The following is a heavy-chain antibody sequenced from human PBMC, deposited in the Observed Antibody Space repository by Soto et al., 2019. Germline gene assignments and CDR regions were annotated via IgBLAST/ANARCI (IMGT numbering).Heavy chain of an antibody. J-gene: IGHJ4*02. CDR1: GCSIRRCDCY. CDR2: TYYRGRT. V-gene: IGHV4-30-4*01. Sequence: QVQLQESGPGLVKPSQTLSLTCTVSGCSIRRCDCYCSRNRQPPRKVLEWIGYTYYRGRTYYNPSLKSRVTISVDTSKNQFSLELSSVTAADTAVYYSASEPDDCGQVTLVTVSS. CDR3: ASEPDD.